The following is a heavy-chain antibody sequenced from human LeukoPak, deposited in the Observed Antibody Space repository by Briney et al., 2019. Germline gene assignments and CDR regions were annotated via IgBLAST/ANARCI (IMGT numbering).Heavy chain of an antibody. V-gene: IGHV3-15*01. CDR2: IKSKTDGGTT. CDR1: GGSISSYY. Sequence: LTCTVSGGSISSYYWSWIRQPPGKGLEWVGRIKSKTDGGTTDYAAPVKGRFTISRDDSKNTLYLQMNSLKTEDRAVYYCTTVSAAGQLDYWGQGTLVTVSS. D-gene: IGHD6-13*01. J-gene: IGHJ4*02. CDR3: TTVSAAGQLDY.